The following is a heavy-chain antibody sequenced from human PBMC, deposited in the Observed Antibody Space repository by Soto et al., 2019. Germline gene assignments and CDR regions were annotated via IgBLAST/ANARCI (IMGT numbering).Heavy chain of an antibody. CDR2: VSDDESDE. CDR3: ARDLFRRPSRPFDY. CDR1: GFTFSGYD. Sequence: QVQLVESGGGVVQPGRSLRLSCIVSGFTFSGYDMHWVRQAPGKGLEWVASVSDDESDENYAESVEGRFIISRDNSKNTLFLQMNRLRIEDTAVYYCARDLFRRPSRPFDYWGQGTLVSVTS. J-gene: IGHJ4*02. D-gene: IGHD6-6*01. V-gene: IGHV3-30-3*01.